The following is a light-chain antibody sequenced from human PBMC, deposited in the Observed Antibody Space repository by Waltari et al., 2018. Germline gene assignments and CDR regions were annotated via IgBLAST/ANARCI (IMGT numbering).Light chain of an antibody. Sequence: SSELTQDPAVSVALGQTVRITCHGDRLRNYYESWYQQKPGPAPVVVIYGQNNRPSGIPDRFSGSNSGNTASLTITGAQAEDEADYYCNSRDITGNHVLFGGGTKLTVL. J-gene: IGLJ2*01. CDR3: NSRDITGNHVL. CDR1: RLRNYY. CDR2: GQN. V-gene: IGLV3-19*01.